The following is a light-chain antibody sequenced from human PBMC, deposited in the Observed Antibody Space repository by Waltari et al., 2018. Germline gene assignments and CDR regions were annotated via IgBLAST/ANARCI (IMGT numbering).Light chain of an antibody. CDR3: QKYVSLPAT. CDR2: DAS. J-gene: IGKJ1*01. CDR1: QSVSRS. Sequence: IVLTQSPGTLSLSRGEGATLSCRASQSVSRSLAWYQQNPGQAPRLLIYDASTRATGIPDRFSGSGSGTDFSLTISRLEPEDFAVYYCQKYVSLPATFGQGTTVEIK. V-gene: IGKV3-20*01.